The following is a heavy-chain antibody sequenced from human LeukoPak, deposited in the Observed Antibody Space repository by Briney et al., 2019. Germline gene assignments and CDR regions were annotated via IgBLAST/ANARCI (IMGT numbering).Heavy chain of an antibody. V-gene: IGHV3-7*01. CDR2: IKQDGSEK. CDR1: GFTFSSHW. CDR3: ARMSTYYDFWSGYYRSAPFDY. J-gene: IGHJ4*02. D-gene: IGHD3-3*01. Sequence: PGGSLRLSCAASGFTFSSHWMNWVRQAPGKGLEWVANIKQDGSEKYYVDSVKGRFTISRDNAKNSLYLQMNSLRAEDTAVYYCARMSTYYDFWSGYYRSAPFDYWGQGTLVTVSS.